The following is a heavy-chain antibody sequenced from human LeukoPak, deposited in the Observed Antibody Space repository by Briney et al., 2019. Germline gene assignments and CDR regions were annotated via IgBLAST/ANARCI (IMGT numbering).Heavy chain of an antibody. J-gene: IGHJ4*02. CDR1: DYSISNTYY. V-gene: IGHV4-38-2*02. D-gene: IGHD3-3*01. CDR3: AREGPIQFLEQIDF. CDR2: IHRSGIT. Sequence: PSETLSLTCTVSDYSISNTYYWGWIRQPPGKGLEWIGNIHRSGITNYNPSLKGRVSISMDTSKNQFSLKLTSLKAADTAVYYCAREGPIQFLEQIDFWGQGSLVTVSS.